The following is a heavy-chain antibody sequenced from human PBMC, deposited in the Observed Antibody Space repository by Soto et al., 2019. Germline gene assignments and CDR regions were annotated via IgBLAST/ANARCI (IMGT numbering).Heavy chain of an antibody. Sequence: KSSETLSLTCTVYGGSISDHYWSWVRQPPGKGLEWIGYIYDSGTTKYNASLRSRVSISVDTSKKQISLKLTSVTAADTAVYYCARQGSGDLLYHGLDVWGQGTTVTVSS. CDR2: IYDSGTT. J-gene: IGHJ6*02. D-gene: IGHD3-10*01. V-gene: IGHV4-59*11. CDR1: GGSISDHY. CDR3: ARQGSGDLLYHGLDV.